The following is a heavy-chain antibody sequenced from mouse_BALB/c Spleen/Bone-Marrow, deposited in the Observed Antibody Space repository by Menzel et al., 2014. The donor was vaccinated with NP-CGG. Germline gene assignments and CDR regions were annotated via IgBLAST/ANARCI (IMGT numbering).Heavy chain of an antibody. Sequence: VHVQQSGPELVKPGASVKISCKASGYSFTDYFMNWVKQSHGKSLEWIGRINPYNGVTFYNQNFKGKATLTVDKSSSTAHMELLSVTSEDSAVYYCGRWANWGQGTTLTVSS. CDR1: GYSFTDYF. CDR3: GRWAN. CDR2: INPYNGVT. V-gene: IGHV1-37*01. J-gene: IGHJ2*01.